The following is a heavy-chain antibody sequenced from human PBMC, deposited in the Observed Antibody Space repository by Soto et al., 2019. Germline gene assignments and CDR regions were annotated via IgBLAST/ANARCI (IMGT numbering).Heavy chain of an antibody. V-gene: IGHV3-7*01. Sequence: GGSMILSCTASGLTFSSYLMSWVRQAPGKGLEWVANIKQDGSEKYYVDSVKGRFTISRDNAKNSLYLQMNSLRAEDTAVYYCARVEVAAASRYYYYMDVWGKGTTVTVSS. CDR1: GLTFSSYL. J-gene: IGHJ6*03. D-gene: IGHD6-13*01. CDR3: ARVEVAAASRYYYYMDV. CDR2: IKQDGSEK.